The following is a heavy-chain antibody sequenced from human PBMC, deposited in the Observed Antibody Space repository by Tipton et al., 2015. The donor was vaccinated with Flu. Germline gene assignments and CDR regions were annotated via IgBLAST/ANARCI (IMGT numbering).Heavy chain of an antibody. Sequence: SLRLSCAASEFTFSSYWMHWVRQAPGKGLEWVANIKQDGNEKYYVDSVKGRFTISRDNAKNSLYLQMNSLRAEDTAIYYCARGSGDYWGQGTLLTVSS. CDR3: ARGSGDY. D-gene: IGHD6-19*01. CDR1: EFTFSSYW. V-gene: IGHV3-7*04. CDR2: IKQDGNEK. J-gene: IGHJ4*02.